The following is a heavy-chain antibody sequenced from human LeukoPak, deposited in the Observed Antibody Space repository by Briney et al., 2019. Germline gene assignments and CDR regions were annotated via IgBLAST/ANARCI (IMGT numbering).Heavy chain of an antibody. CDR3: ARDLGSYYIDY. D-gene: IGHD1-26*01. Sequence: ASVKVSCKASGYTFTSYYMHWVRQAPGQGLEWMGIINPSGGSTSYAQKFQSRVTMTRDTSTSTVYMELSSLRSEDTAVYYCARDLGSYYIDYWGQGTLVTVSS. J-gene: IGHJ4*02. V-gene: IGHV1-46*01. CDR1: GYTFTSYY. CDR2: INPSGGST.